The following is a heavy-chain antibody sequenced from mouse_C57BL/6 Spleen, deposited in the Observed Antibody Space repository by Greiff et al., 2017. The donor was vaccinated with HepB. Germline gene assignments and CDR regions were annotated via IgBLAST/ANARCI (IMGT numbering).Heavy chain of an antibody. CDR1: GFTFSSYA. Sequence: EVQVVESGGGLVKPGGSLKLSCAASGFTFSSYAMSWVRQTPEKRLEWVATISDGGSYTYYPDNVKGRFTISRDNAKNNLYLQMSHLKSEDTAMYYCARGRGYWYFDVWGTGTTVTVSS. V-gene: IGHV5-4*01. CDR3: ARGRGYWYFDV. CDR2: ISDGGSYT. J-gene: IGHJ1*03.